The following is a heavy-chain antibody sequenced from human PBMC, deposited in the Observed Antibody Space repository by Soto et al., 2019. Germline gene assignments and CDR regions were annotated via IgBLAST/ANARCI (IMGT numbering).Heavy chain of an antibody. CDR2: INHSGST. V-gene: IGHV4-34*01. J-gene: IGHJ4*02. Sequence: QVQLQQWGAGLLKPSETLSLTCAVYGGSFSGYYWSWIRQPPGKGLEWIGEINHSGSTNYNPSLKGRVTISVDTSKNQFSLKLSSVTAADTAVYYCARGSPSISSSSYFDYWGQGTLVTVSS. CDR1: GGSFSGYY. D-gene: IGHD6-6*01. CDR3: ARGSPSISSSSYFDY.